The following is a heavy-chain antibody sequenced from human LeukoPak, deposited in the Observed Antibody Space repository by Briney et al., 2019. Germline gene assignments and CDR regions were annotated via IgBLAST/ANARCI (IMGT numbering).Heavy chain of an antibody. V-gene: IGHV3-30*03. CDR3: VRGTSGIVDC. D-gene: IGHD5-12*01. CDR1: GFTFSSYG. J-gene: IGHJ4*02. Sequence: PGGSLRLSCAASGFTFSSYGMQWVRQAPGKGLEWVAVISYEGSNKYYADSVQGRFTISRDNSKNTLYLQMNSLRAEDTAVYYCVRGTSGIVDCWGQGTLVTVSS. CDR2: ISYEGSNK.